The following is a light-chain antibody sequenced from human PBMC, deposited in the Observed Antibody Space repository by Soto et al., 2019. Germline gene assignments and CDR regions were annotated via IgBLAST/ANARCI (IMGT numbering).Light chain of an antibody. CDR3: QHYGSSPLFT. CDR1: QSVSSTY. V-gene: IGKV3-20*01. CDR2: GAS. J-gene: IGKJ3*01. Sequence: EIVLTQSPGTLSLSPGERVTLSCRASQSVSSTYLAWYQQKPGQAPRLLIYGASIRATGIPDRFSGSGSGTDFTLTISRLEPEDFAVYSCQHYGSSPLFTFSPGTNVEIK.